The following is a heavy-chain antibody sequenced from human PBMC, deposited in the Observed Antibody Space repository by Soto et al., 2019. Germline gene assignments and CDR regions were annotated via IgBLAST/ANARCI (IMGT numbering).Heavy chain of an antibody. CDR1: GYTFTGYY. CDR3: ARGLGDYHDILLGYYYYYGMDV. Sequence: SVKVSCKASGYTFTGYYMHWVRQAPGQGLEWMGWINPNSGGTNYAQKFQGRVTMTRDTSISTAYMELSRLRSDDTAVYYCARGLGDYHDILLGYYYYYGMDVWGQGTTVTVSS. CDR2: INPNSGGT. V-gene: IGHV1-2*02. J-gene: IGHJ6*02. D-gene: IGHD3-22*01.